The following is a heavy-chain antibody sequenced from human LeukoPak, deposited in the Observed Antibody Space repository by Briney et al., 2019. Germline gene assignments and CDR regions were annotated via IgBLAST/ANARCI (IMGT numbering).Heavy chain of an antibody. CDR1: GFTFSAYA. CDR2: ISGGGGST. Sequence: PGGSLRLSCAASGFTFSAYAMSWVRQAPGKGLEWVSSISGGGGSTYYADSVKGRVTVSRDNSKSTLYLQMNSPRAEDTAVYYCAKSSYYDSSGYCREYYFDQWGQGTLVTVSS. D-gene: IGHD3-22*01. CDR3: AKSSYYDSSGYCREYYFDQ. J-gene: IGHJ4*02. V-gene: IGHV3-23*01.